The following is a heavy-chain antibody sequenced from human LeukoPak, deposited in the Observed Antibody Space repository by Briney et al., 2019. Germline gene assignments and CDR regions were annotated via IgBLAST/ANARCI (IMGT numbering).Heavy chain of an antibody. CDR2: INPNSGGT. D-gene: IGHD6-13*01. CDR1: GYTFTGHY. V-gene: IGHV1-2*02. Sequence: ASVKVSCKASGYTFTGHYMHWVRQAPGQGLEWMGWINPNSGGTNYVQKFQGRVTMTKDTSISTAYMELSRLTSDDTAVYYCARVGGDSSSWYGGYNWFDPWGQGTLVTVSS. J-gene: IGHJ5*02. CDR3: ARVGGDSSSWYGGYNWFDP.